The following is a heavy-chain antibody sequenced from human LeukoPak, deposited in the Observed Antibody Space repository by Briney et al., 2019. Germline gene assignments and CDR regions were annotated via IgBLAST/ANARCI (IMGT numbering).Heavy chain of an antibody. CDR3: ASAEYSSSSEVEAFDI. D-gene: IGHD6-6*01. CDR1: GYSFTSYW. J-gene: IGHJ3*02. Sequence: GASLKISCKGSGYSFTSYWIGWVRQLPGKGLEWMGIIYPGDSDTRYSPSFQGQVTISADKSISTAYLQWSSLKASDTAMYYCASAEYSSSSEVEAFDIWGQGTMVTVSS. V-gene: IGHV5-51*01. CDR2: IYPGDSDT.